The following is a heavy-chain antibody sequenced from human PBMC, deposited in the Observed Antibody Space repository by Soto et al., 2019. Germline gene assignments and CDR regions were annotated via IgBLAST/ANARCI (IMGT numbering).Heavy chain of an antibody. J-gene: IGHJ5*02. Sequence: ASVKVSCKASGYTFTSYDINWVRQATGQGLEWMGWMNPNSGNTGYAQKFQGRVTMTRNTSISTAYMELSSPRSEDTAVYYCARGLRYSSSWSTGNWFDPWGQGTLVTVSS. CDR1: GYTFTSYD. CDR3: ARGLRYSSSWSTGNWFDP. V-gene: IGHV1-8*01. CDR2: MNPNSGNT. D-gene: IGHD6-13*01.